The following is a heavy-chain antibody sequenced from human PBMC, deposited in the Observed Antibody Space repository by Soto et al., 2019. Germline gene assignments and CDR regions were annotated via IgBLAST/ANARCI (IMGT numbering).Heavy chain of an antibody. J-gene: IGHJ5*01. V-gene: IGHV1-24*01. Sequence: SVKVSCKVSGYTLTELSMQWVRQAPGKGLEWMGGFDPEDGETIYSQKFQGRVTVTEDTSTDTVYMELSSLRSEDTAVYYCATLVSVECVLGAILNLFDSCGQGSLVTVSS. CDR1: GYTLTELS. CDR3: ATLVSVECVLGAILNLFDS. CDR2: FDPEDGET. D-gene: IGHD1-26*01.